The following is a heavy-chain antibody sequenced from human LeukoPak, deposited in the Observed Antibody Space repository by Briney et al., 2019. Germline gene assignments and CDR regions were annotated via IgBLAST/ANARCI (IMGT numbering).Heavy chain of an antibody. Sequence: GASVKVSCKASGYTFTSYGISWVRQAPGQGLEWMGWISAYNGNTSYAQKLQGRVTMTTDTSTSTAYMELRSLRSDDTAVYYCARERATVAGTGDYYYYMDVWGKGTTVTVSS. V-gene: IGHV1-18*01. D-gene: IGHD6-19*01. CDR1: GYTFTSYG. CDR3: ARERATVAGTGDYYYYMDV. J-gene: IGHJ6*03. CDR2: ISAYNGNT.